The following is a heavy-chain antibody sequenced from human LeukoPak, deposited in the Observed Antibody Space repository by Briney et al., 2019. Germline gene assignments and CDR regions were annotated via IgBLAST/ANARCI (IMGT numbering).Heavy chain of an antibody. J-gene: IGHJ4*02. CDR1: GGTFSSYA. D-gene: IGHD6-19*01. V-gene: IGHV1-46*03. CDR3: AREGAIIAVAGTGFDY. Sequence: ASVKVSCKASGGTFSSYAISWVRQAPGQGLEWMGIINPSGGSTSYAQKFQGRVTMTRDTSTSTVYMELSSLRSEDTAVYYCAREGAIIAVAGTGFDYWGQGTLVTVSS. CDR2: INPSGGST.